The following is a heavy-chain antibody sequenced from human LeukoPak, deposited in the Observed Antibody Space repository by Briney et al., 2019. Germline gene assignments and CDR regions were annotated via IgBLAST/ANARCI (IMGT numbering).Heavy chain of an antibody. CDR3: ARSSPDYSYGFVYDY. J-gene: IGHJ4*02. D-gene: IGHD5-18*01. CDR1: GYSFTSYW. V-gene: IGHV5-51*01. CDR2: IYPGDSDT. Sequence: GESLKISCKGSGYSFTSYWIGWVRQMPGKGLEWMGIIYPGDSDTRYSPSFQGQVTISAGKSISTAYLQWSSLKASDTAMYYCARSSPDYSYGFVYDYWGQGTLVTVSS.